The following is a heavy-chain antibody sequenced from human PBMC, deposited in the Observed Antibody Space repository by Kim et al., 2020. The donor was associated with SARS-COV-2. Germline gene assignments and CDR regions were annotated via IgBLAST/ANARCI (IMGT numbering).Heavy chain of an antibody. Sequence: SETLSLTCAVYGGSFSGYYWSWIRQPPGKGLEWIGEINHSGSTNYNPSLKSRVTISVDTSKNQFSLKLSSVTAADTAVYYCARGRHCGGDCYSYFDLWGRGTLVTVSS. CDR3: ARGRHCGGDCYSYFDL. J-gene: IGHJ2*01. D-gene: IGHD2-21*02. CDR2: INHSGST. V-gene: IGHV4-34*01. CDR1: GGSFSGYY.